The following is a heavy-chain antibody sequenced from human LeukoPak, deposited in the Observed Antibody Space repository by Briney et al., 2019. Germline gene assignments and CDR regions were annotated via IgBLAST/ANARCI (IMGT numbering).Heavy chain of an antibody. CDR2: IYHSGST. D-gene: IGHD3-10*01. J-gene: IGHJ6*03. Sequence: SETLSLTCTVSGYSISSGYYWGWIRQPPGKGLEWIGNIYHSGSTYYNPSLKSRVTISLDTSKNQFSLKLSSVTAADTAVYYCARVHYYGSGSYYTYYYYYYMDVWGKGTTVTVSS. CDR3: ARVHYYGSGSYYTYYYYYYMDV. CDR1: GYSISSGYY. V-gene: IGHV4-38-2*02.